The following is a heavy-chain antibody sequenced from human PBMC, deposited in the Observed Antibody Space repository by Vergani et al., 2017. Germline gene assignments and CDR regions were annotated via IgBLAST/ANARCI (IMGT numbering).Heavy chain of an antibody. V-gene: IGHV4-39*01. D-gene: IGHD3-9*01. CDR1: GGSITYGAFY. Sequence: QVRLQESGPGLVKPSETLSLTCSVSGGSITYGAFYWGWIRQSPGKGLEWIGSIYYSGGAYYNPSLKGRVTISVDTSKNQFSLEVTSVTAADTAIYFCARTESFILRYFHWALWGQGTLVTVSS. J-gene: IGHJ4*02. CDR2: IYYSGGA. CDR3: ARTESFILRYFHWAL.